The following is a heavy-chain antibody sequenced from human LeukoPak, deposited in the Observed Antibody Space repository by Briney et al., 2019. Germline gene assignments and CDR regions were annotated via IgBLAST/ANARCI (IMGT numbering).Heavy chain of an antibody. J-gene: IGHJ4*02. CDR2: IYYSGST. D-gene: IGHD3-22*01. CDR3: ARDSGGYDSSGHTN. Sequence: PSETLSLTCAVSGGSISSGDYYWSWIRQPPGKGLEWIGYIYYSGSTYYNPSLKSRVTISVDTSKNQFSLKLSSVTAADTAVYYCARDSGGYDSSGHTNWGQGTLVTVSS. CDR1: GGSISSGDYY. V-gene: IGHV4-30-4*01.